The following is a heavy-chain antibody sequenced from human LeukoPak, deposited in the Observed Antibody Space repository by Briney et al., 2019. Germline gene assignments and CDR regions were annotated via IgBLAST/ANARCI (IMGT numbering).Heavy chain of an antibody. J-gene: IGHJ4*02. V-gene: IGHV4-31*03. Sequence: SQTLSLTCTVSGGSISSGGYYWSWIRQHPGKGLEWIGYIYYSGSTYYSPSLKSRVTISVDTSKNQFSLKLSSVTAADTAVYYCARESPRGYDYVWGSEGYYFDYWGQGTLVTVSS. CDR3: ARESPRGYDYVWGSEGYYFDY. D-gene: IGHD3-16*01. CDR1: GGSISSGGYY. CDR2: IYYSGST.